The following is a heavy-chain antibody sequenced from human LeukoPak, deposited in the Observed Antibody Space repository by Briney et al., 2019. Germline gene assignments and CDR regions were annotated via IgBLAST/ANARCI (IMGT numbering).Heavy chain of an antibody. CDR2: INPNSGGT. Sequence: ASVKVSCKASGYTFTAYYLHWVRQAPGQGLEWMGWINPNSGGTNYAQKFQGRVTMTRDTSISTAYMELSSLRSDDTAVYYCAMASSGFGGYFDYWGQGTLVTVSP. D-gene: IGHD3-10*01. CDR3: AMASSGFGGYFDY. CDR1: GYTFTAYY. V-gene: IGHV1-2*02. J-gene: IGHJ4*02.